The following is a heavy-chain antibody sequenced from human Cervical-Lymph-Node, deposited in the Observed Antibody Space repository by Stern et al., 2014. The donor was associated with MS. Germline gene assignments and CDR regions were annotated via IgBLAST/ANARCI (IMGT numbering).Heavy chain of an antibody. J-gene: IGHJ6*02. CDR2: IVPVFGTV. V-gene: IGHV1-69*06. CDR3: AREISSLALDV. CDR1: GGAFDPFV. Sequence: QVQLVQSGAEGKKPGSSGKVSCKASGGAFDPFVISWVRQPPGQGLEWMGGIVPVFGTVEYAQKFQGRVTITAEMSTSTSYMEVTNLRSEDTAVYYCAREISSLALDVWGQGTTVTVS. D-gene: IGHD3-10*01.